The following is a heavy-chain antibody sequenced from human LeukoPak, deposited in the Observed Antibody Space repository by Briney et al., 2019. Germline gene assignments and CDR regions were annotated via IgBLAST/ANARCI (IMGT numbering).Heavy chain of an antibody. CDR1: GFTFSSYW. D-gene: IGHD6-19*01. Sequence: GGSLGLSCAASGFTFSSYWMSWVRQAPGKGLEWVANIKQDGSEKYYVDSVKGRFTISRDNAKNSLYLQMNSLRAEDTAVHYCATAPGSGWYEDAFDIWGQGTMVTVSS. CDR2: IKQDGSEK. V-gene: IGHV3-7*01. J-gene: IGHJ3*02. CDR3: ATAPGSGWYEDAFDI.